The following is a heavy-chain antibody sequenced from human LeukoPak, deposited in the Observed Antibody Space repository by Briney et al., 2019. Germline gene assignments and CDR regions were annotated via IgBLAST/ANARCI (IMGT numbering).Heavy chain of an antibody. CDR2: INHSGST. D-gene: IGHD3-10*01. Sequence: SETLSLTCAVYGGSFSGYYWSWIRQPPGKGLEWIGEINHSGSTNYNPSLKSRVTISVDTSKNQFSLKLSSVTAADTAVYYCARVPSMVRGVIIAYYFDYWGHGTLVTVSS. CDR1: GGSFSGYY. J-gene: IGHJ4*01. CDR3: ARVPSMVRGVIIAYYFDY. V-gene: IGHV4-34*01.